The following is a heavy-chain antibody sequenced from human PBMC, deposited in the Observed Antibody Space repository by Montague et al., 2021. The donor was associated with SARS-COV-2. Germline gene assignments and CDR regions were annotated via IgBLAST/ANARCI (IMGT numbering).Heavy chain of an antibody. D-gene: IGHD6-19*01. CDR2: ILHSGTN. CDR1: GGSIKTYIW. V-gene: IGHV4-4*02. CDR3: AKDVSLSVAALDS. Sequence: SETLSLTCAVSGGSIKTYIWWSRVCPPAGKGLEWLGEILHSGTNNYNPSIKSRVTISVDKSRNEFSLKLSSLTAADTAVYFCAKDVSLSVAALDSWGQGTLVTVSS. J-gene: IGHJ4*02.